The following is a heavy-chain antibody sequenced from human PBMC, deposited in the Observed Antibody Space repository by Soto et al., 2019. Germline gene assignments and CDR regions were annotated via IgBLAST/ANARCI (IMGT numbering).Heavy chain of an antibody. CDR1: GFSFSDYY. V-gene: IGHV3-72*01. CDR3: AREGSSSGPDYEY. J-gene: IGHJ4*02. CDR2: TRNKASSYTT. D-gene: IGHD3-22*01. Sequence: EVQLVESGGGLVQPGGSLRLSCAASGFSFSDYYINWVRQAPGKGLEWVGRTRNKASSYTTDYAAFVKARFTIPRDDSKNLIYLQMNSLKTEDTAVYYCAREGSSSGPDYEYWGQGTLVTVSS.